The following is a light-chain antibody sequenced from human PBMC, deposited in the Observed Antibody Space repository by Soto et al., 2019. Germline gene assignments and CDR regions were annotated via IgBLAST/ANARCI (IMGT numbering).Light chain of an antibody. Sequence: EIVLTQSPATLSLSPGERSTLSGRASQSVSRYLAWYQQKPGQAPRLLIYDASNRATGIPARFSGSGSGTDFTLTISSLEPEDFAVYYCQQRSNWPITFGQGTRLEI. CDR1: QSVSRY. V-gene: IGKV3-11*01. J-gene: IGKJ5*01. CDR3: QQRSNWPIT. CDR2: DAS.